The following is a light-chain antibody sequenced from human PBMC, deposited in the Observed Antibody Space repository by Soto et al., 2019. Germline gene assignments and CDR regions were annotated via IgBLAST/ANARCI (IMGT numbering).Light chain of an antibody. Sequence: EVLMGQSPATLSVSPGEGAPPSCRASQGIGDTLAWYQHKPGQTHRLLIYDTYTRATGVQTRFSGSRSGAEFTLTINSLQSEDFAVYYCKPYNNWPLTFGGGTKVDIK. CDR2: DTY. CDR1: QGIGDT. V-gene: IGKV3-15*01. J-gene: IGKJ4*01. CDR3: KPYNNWPLT.